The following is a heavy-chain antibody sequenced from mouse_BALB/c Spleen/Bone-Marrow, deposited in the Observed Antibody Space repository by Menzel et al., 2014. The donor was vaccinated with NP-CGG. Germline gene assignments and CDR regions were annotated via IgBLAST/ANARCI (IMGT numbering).Heavy chain of an antibody. D-gene: IGHD1-2*01. CDR2: IDPANGNT. Sequence: EVQPQQSGAELVKPGASVKLSCTASGFNIKDTYMHWVKQRPEQGLEWIGRIDPANGNTKYDPKFQGKATITADTSSNTAYLQLSSLTSEDTDVYYCARYYYGYYFDYWGQGTTFTVSS. CDR3: ARYYYGYYFDY. CDR1: GFNIKDTY. J-gene: IGHJ2*01. V-gene: IGHV14-3*02.